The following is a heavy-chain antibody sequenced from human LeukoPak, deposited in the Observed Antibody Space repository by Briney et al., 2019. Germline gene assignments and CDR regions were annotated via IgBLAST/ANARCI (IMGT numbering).Heavy chain of an antibody. V-gene: IGHV3-53*01. CDR3: ARANYDFWSGYYYFDY. D-gene: IGHD3-3*01. J-gene: IGHJ4*02. CDR1: GFTVSSNY. CDR2: VYSGGST. Sequence: GGSLRLSCAASGFTVSSNYMSWVRQAPGKGLEWVSVVYSGGSTYYADSVKGRFTISRDNSKNTLYLQMNSLRAEDTAVYYCARANYDFWSGYYYFDYWGQGTLVTVPS.